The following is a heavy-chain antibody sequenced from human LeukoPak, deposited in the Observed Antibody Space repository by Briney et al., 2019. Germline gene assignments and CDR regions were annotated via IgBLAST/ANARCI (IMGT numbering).Heavy chain of an antibody. CDR3: ARHDVVVTAANFDY. V-gene: IGHV4-39*01. Sequence: AETLSLTCTVAGGSISSSSYYWGWIRQPPGKGLEWIGSIYYSGSTYYNPSLKSRVTISVDTSKNQFSLKLSSVTAADTAVYYCARHDVVVTAANFDYWGQGTLVTVSS. J-gene: IGHJ4*02. CDR2: IYYSGST. D-gene: IGHD2-21*02. CDR1: GGSISSSSYY.